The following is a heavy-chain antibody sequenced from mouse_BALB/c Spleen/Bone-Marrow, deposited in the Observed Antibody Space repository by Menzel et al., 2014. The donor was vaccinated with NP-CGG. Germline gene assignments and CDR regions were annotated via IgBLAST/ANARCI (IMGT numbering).Heavy chain of an antibody. CDR3: ARGGISVDY. CDR2: IYPGDGDT. CDR1: GYAFSVYW. V-gene: IGHV1-80*01. Sequence: VMLVESGAELVRPGSSVKISCKASGYAFSVYWMNWVKQRPGQGLEWIGQIYPGDGDTNYNGKFKGRATLTADKSSNTAYMQLSSLTSEDSAVYFCARGGISVDYWSQGTTLTVSS. J-gene: IGHJ2*01.